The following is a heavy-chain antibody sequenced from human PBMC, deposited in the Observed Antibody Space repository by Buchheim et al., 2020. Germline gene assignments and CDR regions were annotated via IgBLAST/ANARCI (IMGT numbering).Heavy chain of an antibody. V-gene: IGHV4-34*01. D-gene: IGHD5-18*01. Sequence: QVQLQQWGAGLLKTSETLSLTCAVYGGSFSGYSWTWIRQPPGKGLEWIGEMNHSGNTNYSPSLKSRVTIPEDKSKKRFYMKLSSVTAADTAVYYCARGGYSYTFDSWGQGTL. CDR1: GGSFSGYS. CDR2: MNHSGNT. J-gene: IGHJ4*02. CDR3: ARGGYSYTFDS.